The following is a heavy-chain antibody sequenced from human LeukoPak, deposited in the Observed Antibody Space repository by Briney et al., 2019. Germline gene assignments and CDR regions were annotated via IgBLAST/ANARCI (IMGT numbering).Heavy chain of an antibody. V-gene: IGHV4-34*01. D-gene: IGHD3-10*01. CDR2: IHNSGTT. J-gene: IGHJ4*02. CDR3: ARRYYYNLGSFPFDF. Sequence: YPSETLSLTCAVSGGPFSGYFWSWIRQSSGKGLERIGEIHNSGTTNYNPSLNSRVTISEDTSKNQFYLNLSSVTAADTAVYYCARRYYYNLGSFPFDFWGQGTLVTVSS. CDR1: GGPFSGYF.